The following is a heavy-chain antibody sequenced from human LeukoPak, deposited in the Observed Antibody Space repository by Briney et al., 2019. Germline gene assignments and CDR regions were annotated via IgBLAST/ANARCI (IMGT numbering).Heavy chain of an antibody. Sequence: PGGSLRLSCAASGFTFDDYAMHWVRQAPGKGLEWVSGISWNSGSIGYADSVKGRFTISRDNAKNSLYLQMNSLRAEDMALYYCAKEQTINGFDYWGQGTLVTVSS. CDR3: AKEQTINGFDY. V-gene: IGHV3-9*03. CDR1: GFTFDDYA. CDR2: ISWNSGSI. J-gene: IGHJ4*02. D-gene: IGHD1-7*01.